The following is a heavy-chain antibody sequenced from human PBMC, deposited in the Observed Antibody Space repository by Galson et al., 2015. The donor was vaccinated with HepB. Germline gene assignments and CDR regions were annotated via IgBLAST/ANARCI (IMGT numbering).Heavy chain of an antibody. CDR2: IYYSGST. CDR1: GGSISSGGYY. CDR3: ASMASAPNPAMLDHYWYFDL. V-gene: IGHV4-31*03. Sequence: TLSLTCTVSGGSISSGGYYWSWIRQHPGKGLEWIGYIYYSGSTYYNPSLKSRVTISVDTSKNQFSLKLSSVTAADTAVYYCASMASAPNPAMLDHYWYFDLWGRGTLVTVSS. J-gene: IGHJ2*01. D-gene: IGHD2-8*01.